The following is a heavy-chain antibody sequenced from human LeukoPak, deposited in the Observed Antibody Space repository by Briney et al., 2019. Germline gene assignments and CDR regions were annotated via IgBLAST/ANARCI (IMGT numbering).Heavy chain of an antibody. J-gene: IGHJ5*02. CDR1: GGSFSGYY. D-gene: IGHD6-13*01. CDR3: ASTIAAAGSSSWFDP. V-gene: IGHV4-34*01. CDR2: INHSGST. Sequence: PSETLSLTCTVYGGSFSGYYWSWIRQPPGKGLEWIGEINHSGSTNYNPSLKSRVTISVDTSKNQFSLKLSSVTAADTAVYYCASTIAAAGSSSWFDPWGQGTLVTVSS.